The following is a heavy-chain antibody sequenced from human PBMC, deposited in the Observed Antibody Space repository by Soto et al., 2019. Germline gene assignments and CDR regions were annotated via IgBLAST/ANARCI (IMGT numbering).Heavy chain of an antibody. CDR2: MDPSDSYT. Sequence: GESLKISCKGSGYSFTSYWISWVRQMPGKGLEWMGRMDPSDSYTNYSPSFQGHVTISADKSISTAYLQWSSLKASDTAMYYCARRPHNYYDSSGYYSVGAFDIWGQGTMVTVSS. CDR1: GYSFTSYW. J-gene: IGHJ3*02. V-gene: IGHV5-10-1*01. CDR3: ARRPHNYYDSSGYYSVGAFDI. D-gene: IGHD3-22*01.